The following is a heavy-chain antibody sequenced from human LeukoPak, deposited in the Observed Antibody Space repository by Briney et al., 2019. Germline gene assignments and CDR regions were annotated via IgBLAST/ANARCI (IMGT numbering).Heavy chain of an antibody. V-gene: IGHV1-18*01. Sequence: ASVKVSCKASGYTFTSYGISWVRQAPGQGLEWMGWISAYNGNTSYVQKLQGRVTMTTDTSTSTAYMELRSLRSDDTAVYYCARITQQLPPLYYYGMDVWGQGTTVTVSS. CDR1: GYTFTSYG. J-gene: IGHJ6*02. CDR2: ISAYNGNT. CDR3: ARITQQLPPLYYYGMDV. D-gene: IGHD6-13*01.